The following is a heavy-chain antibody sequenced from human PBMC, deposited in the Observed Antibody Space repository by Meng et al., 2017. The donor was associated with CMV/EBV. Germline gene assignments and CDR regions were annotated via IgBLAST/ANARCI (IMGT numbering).Heavy chain of an antibody. CDR2: ISSSGSTI. D-gene: IGHD6-6*01. V-gene: IGHV3-11*04. J-gene: IGHJ4*02. CDR1: GFTFSDYY. CDR3: ARALVRTSPPDY. Sequence: GESLKISCAASGFTFSDYYMSWIRQAPGKGLEWVSYISSSGSTIYYADSVKGRFTISRDNAKNSLYLQMNSRRAEDTAVYYCARALVRTSPPDYWGQGTLVTVSS.